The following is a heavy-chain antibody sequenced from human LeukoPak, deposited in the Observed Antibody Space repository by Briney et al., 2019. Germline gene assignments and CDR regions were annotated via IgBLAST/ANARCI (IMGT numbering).Heavy chain of an antibody. CDR1: GGTFSSYA. CDR3: AGLTIFGVVSIDY. J-gene: IGHJ4*02. CDR2: IIPIFGTA. Sequence: SVKVSCKASGGTFSSYAISWVRQAPGRGLGWMGRIIPIFGTANYAQKFQGRVTITTDESTSTAYMELSSLRSEDTAVYYCAGLTIFGVVSIDYWGQGTLVTVSS. V-gene: IGHV1-69*05. D-gene: IGHD3-3*01.